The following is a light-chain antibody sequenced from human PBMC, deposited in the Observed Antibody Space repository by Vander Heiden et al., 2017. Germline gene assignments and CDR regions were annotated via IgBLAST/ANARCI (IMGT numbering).Light chain of an antibody. CDR1: QSVSSSY. CDR3: QQDGSSTWT. Sequence: EIVLTQSPGTLSLSPGERATLSCRASQSVSSSYLAWYQQKPGQAPRLLIYGASSRATGIPDTFSGSGSGTDFTLTISRLEPEDFTVYYCQQDGSSTWTFGQGTKVEIK. V-gene: IGKV3-20*01. CDR2: GAS. J-gene: IGKJ1*01.